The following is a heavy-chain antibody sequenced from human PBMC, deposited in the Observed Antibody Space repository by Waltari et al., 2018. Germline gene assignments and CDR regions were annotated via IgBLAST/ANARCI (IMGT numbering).Heavy chain of an antibody. CDR2: INNDGSST. J-gene: IGHJ3*01. Sequence: EVQLLESGGGLVQPGGSLRLPCAASGFPFRRSWIHWVRQFPGKGLMWVSRINNDGSSTVYADSVKGRFTISRDDAKNTVSLQMNNLSAEDTALYYCARAGLLGAFDVWGQGTMVTVSS. V-gene: IGHV3-74*02. CDR3: ARAGLLGAFDV. CDR1: GFPFRRSW. D-gene: IGHD2-15*01.